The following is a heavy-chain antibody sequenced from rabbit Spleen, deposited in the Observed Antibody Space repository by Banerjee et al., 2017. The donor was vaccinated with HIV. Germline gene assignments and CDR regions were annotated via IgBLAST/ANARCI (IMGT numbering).Heavy chain of an antibody. CDR1: GFDFSSSD. CDR3: ARDGSGSDYSTFSL. V-gene: IGHV1S47*01. Sequence: EESGGDLVKPGASLTLTCKASGFDFSSSDYMCWVRQAPGKGLEWIACIYNGDGSTYYASWVNGRFTISRSTSLNTVTLQMTSLTAADSATYFCARDGSGSDYSTFSLWGQGTLVTVS. CDR2: IYNGDGST. J-gene: IGHJ3*01. D-gene: IGHD1-1*01.